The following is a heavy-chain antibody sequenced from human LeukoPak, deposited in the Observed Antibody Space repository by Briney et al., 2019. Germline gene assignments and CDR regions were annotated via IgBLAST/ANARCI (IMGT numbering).Heavy chain of an antibody. J-gene: IGHJ4*02. CDR1: GFTFSDYY. D-gene: IGHD3-10*01. V-gene: IGHV3-11*04. CDR2: ISSSGSTI. Sequence: GGSLRLSCAASGFTFSDYYMSWIRQPPRKGREWVSYISSSGSTIYYADSVKGRFTISRDNAKNSLYLQMNSLRAEDTAVYYCARGMVRGLPYYFDYWGQGTLVTVSS. CDR3: ARGMVRGLPYYFDY.